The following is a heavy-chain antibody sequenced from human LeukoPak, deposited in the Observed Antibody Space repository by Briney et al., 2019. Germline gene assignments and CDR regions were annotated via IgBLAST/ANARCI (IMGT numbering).Heavy chain of an antibody. CDR3: ARVFAYSSSWYPVDY. D-gene: IGHD6-13*01. Sequence: GGSLRLSCAASGFTFSSYAMPWVRQAPGKGLEWVAVISYDGSNKYYADSVKGRFTISRDNSKNTLYLQMNSLRAEDTAVYYCARVFAYSSSWYPVDYWGQGTLVTVSS. J-gene: IGHJ4*02. V-gene: IGHV3-30-3*01. CDR2: ISYDGSNK. CDR1: GFTFSSYA.